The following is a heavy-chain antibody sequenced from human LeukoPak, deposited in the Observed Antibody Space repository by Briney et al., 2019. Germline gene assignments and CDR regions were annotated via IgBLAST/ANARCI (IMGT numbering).Heavy chain of an antibody. Sequence: SETLSLTCAVSGGSISSSNWWSWVRQPPGKGLEWIGEIYHSGSTNYNPSLKSRVTISVDKSKNQFSLKLSSVTAADTAVYYCASAQIVGATHSDYWGQGTLVTVSS. V-gene: IGHV4-4*02. CDR1: GGSISSSNW. D-gene: IGHD1-26*01. J-gene: IGHJ4*02. CDR2: IYHSGST. CDR3: ASAQIVGATHSDY.